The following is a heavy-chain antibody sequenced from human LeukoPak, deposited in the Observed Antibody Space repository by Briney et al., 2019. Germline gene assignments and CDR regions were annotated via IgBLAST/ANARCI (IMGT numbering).Heavy chain of an antibody. CDR3: AKDAQRGFDYSNSLEY. D-gene: IGHD4-11*01. CDR1: GFIYSHYG. V-gene: IGHV3-33*04. J-gene: IGHJ4*02. CDR2: IWSDGTEK. Sequence: PRGSLRLSCEASGFIYSHYGMHWVRQAPGKGLEWVAVIWSDGTEKYYGNAVKGRFIISRDNSRNTLYLQMNSLRGEDTAVYYCAKDAQRGFDYSNSLEYWGQGTLVTVSS.